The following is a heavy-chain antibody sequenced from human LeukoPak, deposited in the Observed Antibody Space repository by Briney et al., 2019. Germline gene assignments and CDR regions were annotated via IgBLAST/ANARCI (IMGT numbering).Heavy chain of an antibody. CDR1: GGTFSSYA. CDR2: IIPIFGTA. J-gene: IGHJ4*02. V-gene: IGHV1-69*13. D-gene: IGHD3-9*01. CDR3: ASGDSLRYFDWLLLEGIPH. Sequence: SVKVSCKASGGTFSSYAISWVRQAPGQGLEWMGGIIPIFGTANYAQKFQGRVTITADESTSTAYMELSSLRSEDTAVYYCASGDSLRYFDWLLLEGIPHWGQGTLVTVSS.